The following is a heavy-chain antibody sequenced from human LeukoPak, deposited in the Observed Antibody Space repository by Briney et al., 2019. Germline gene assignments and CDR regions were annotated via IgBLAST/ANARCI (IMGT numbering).Heavy chain of an antibody. V-gene: IGHV3-15*01. CDR1: GFTFTNAW. J-gene: IGHJ4*02. Sequence: GGSPRLSCAASGFTFTNAWMTWVRQAPGKGLEWLARIKNKTDGGTTDYAAPVKGRFTISRDDSKNTLSLQMNSLKTEDTAVYYCTTGGGLITTPAYWGQGTLVTVSS. CDR2: IKNKTDGGTT. D-gene: IGHD3-22*01. CDR3: TTGGGLITTPAY.